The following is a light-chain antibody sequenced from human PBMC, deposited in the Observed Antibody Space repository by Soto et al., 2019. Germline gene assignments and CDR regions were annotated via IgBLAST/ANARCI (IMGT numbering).Light chain of an antibody. CDR3: QQYYATPVT. Sequence: EIVLTQSPGTLSLSPGERATLSFMASQSVSSSYLAWYQQKPGQAPRLLIYGASSRATGIPDRFSGSGSGTDFTLTISSLQAEDVAVYYCQQYYATPVTFGQGTKVDIK. CDR2: GAS. CDR1: QSVSSSY. J-gene: IGKJ1*01. V-gene: IGKV3-20*01.